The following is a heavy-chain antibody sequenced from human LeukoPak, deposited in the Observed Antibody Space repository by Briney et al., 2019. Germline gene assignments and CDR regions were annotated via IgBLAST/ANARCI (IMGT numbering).Heavy chain of an antibody. J-gene: IGHJ4*02. V-gene: IGHV3-23*01. CDR2: ISGSGGST. CDR1: GFTFSSYA. D-gene: IGHD4-11*01. Sequence: GGSLRLSCAASGFTFSSYAMSWVRQAPGKGLEWVSAISGSGGSTYYADSVKGRFTISRDNSKNTLYLQMNSLRAEDTAVYYCTKVRSGSSNWALRVFDYWGQGALSPSPQ. CDR3: TKVRSGSSNWALRVFDY.